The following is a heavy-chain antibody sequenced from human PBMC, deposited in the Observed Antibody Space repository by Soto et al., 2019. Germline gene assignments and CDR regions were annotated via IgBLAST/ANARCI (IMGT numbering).Heavy chain of an antibody. V-gene: IGHV1-3*01. CDR3: ARDGLEYTSGGNSYRPWFDF. J-gene: IGHJ4*02. CDR1: GYVVSDYN. Sequence: QVQLVQSGAEVRKPGASVRVSCKASGYVVSDYNMHWVRQAPGHRPEWMGWINAGNGDTLYSQNFQGRLTITRDTFANTIYMELSGLTSEDTAVYYCARDGLEYTSGGNSYRPWFDFWGQGTLVTVSS. D-gene: IGHD2-15*01. CDR2: INAGNGDT.